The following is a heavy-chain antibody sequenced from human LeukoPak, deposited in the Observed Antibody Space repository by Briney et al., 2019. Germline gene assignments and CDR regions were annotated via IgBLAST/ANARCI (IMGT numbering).Heavy chain of an antibody. J-gene: IGHJ4*02. V-gene: IGHV4-4*02. CDR3: ARDDTGVIRGIRFHY. CDR1: GASISSGYW. Sequence: PSETLSLTCAVSGASISSGYWWSWVRRAPGKGLEWIGEIYHSGSTNHNPSLKSRVTISVDKSKSQFSLNLNSVTAADTAVYYCARDDTGVIRGIRFHYWGQGTLVTVSS. CDR2: IYHSGST. D-gene: IGHD3-10*01.